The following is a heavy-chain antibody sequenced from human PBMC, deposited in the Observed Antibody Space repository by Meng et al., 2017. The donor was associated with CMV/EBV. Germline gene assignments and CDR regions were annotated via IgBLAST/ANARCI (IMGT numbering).Heavy chain of an antibody. CDR1: GGSFSGYY. CDR2: INHSGST. CDR3: ARESMVRGED. D-gene: IGHD3-10*01. Sequence: QVQLQQWGPGLLKPSETLSLTCSVYGGSFSGYYWSWIRQPPGKGLEWIGEINHSGSTNYNPSLKSRVTISVDTSKNQFSLKLSSVTAADTAVYYCARESMVRGEDWGQGTLVTVSS. V-gene: IGHV4-34*01. J-gene: IGHJ4*02.